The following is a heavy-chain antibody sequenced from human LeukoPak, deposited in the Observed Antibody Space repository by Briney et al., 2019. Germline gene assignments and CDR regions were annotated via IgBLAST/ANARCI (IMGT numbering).Heavy chain of an antibody. D-gene: IGHD4-17*01. CDR3: AREGYGDYGPHYFDC. V-gene: IGHV5-51*01. J-gene: IGHJ4*02. Sequence: GESLKISCKGSGYSFTSYWIGWVRQMPGKGLEWMGIIYPGDSDTRYSPSFQGQVTISADKSISTAYLQWSSLKASDTAMYYCAREGYGDYGPHYFDCWGQGTLVTVSS. CDR2: IYPGDSDT. CDR1: GYSFTSYW.